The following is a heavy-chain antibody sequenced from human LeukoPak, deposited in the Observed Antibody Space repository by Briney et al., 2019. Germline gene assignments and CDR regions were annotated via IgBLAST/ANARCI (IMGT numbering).Heavy chain of an antibody. V-gene: IGHV3-23*01. CDR3: ARGKTKITIFGVVIDDRGVDY. CDR2: ISGSGVST. J-gene: IGHJ4*02. Sequence: GSLRLSCAASGFTFSSYAMSWVRLAPGKGLEWVSAISGSGVSTYHADSVKGRFTISRDNSKNTLYLQMNSLRAEDTAVYYCARGKTKITIFGVVIDDRGVDYWGQGTLVTVSS. D-gene: IGHD3-3*01. CDR1: GFTFSSYA.